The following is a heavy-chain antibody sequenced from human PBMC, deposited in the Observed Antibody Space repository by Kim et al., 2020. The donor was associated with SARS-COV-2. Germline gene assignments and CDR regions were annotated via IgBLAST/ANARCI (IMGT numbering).Heavy chain of an antibody. CDR3: AKDRVEYYGSGSYSNDLPLEFAY. CDR2: LSTSGNSA. CDR1: GFTFSSYA. Sequence: GGSLRLSCAASGFTFSSYAMSWVRQAPGKGLEWVSALSTSGNSAYYADSVKGRFTISRDNSKNTLSLHMNSLRAEDTAVYYCAKDRVEYYGSGSYSNDLPLEFAYWGQGTLVTVSS. D-gene: IGHD3-10*01. J-gene: IGHJ4*02. V-gene: IGHV3-23*01.